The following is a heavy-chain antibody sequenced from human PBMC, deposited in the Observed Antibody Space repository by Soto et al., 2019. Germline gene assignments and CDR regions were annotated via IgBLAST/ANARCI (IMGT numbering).Heavy chain of an antibody. CDR2: ISYGGSNE. D-gene: IGHD2-21*02. Sequence: GGSLRLSCAASGFTFSTYGMHWVRQAPGKGLEWVAFISYGGSNEYYSVSVKGRFTISRDNSKNMLYLQMNSLRAEDTAVYFCARAGCGDCYVSYFDYWGQGTLVTVSS. J-gene: IGHJ4*02. CDR3: ARAGCGDCYVSYFDY. CDR1: GFTFSTYG. V-gene: IGHV3-33*01.